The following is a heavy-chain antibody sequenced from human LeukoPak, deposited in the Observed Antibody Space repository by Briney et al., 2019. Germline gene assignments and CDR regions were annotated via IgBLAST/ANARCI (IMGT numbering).Heavy chain of an antibody. CDR1: GGSFSGYY. CDR3: ARYNPGYSNYDSSFDY. J-gene: IGHJ4*02. D-gene: IGHD4-11*01. CDR2: INHSGST. V-gene: IGHV4-34*01. Sequence: SETLSLTCAVYGGSFSGYYWSWIRQPPAKGMEWIGEINHSGSTNYNPSLKSRVTISVDTSKNQFSLKLSSVTAADTAVYYCARYNPGYSNYDSSFDYWGQGTLVTVSS.